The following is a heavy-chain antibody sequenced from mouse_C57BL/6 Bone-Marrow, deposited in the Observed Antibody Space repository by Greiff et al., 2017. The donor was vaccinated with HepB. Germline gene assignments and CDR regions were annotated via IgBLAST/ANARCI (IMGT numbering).Heavy chain of an antibody. CDR3: AGLIYYDYDDVYWYFDV. Sequence: QVQLKESGPGLVAPSQSLSITCTVSGFSLTSYAISWVRQPPGKGLEWLGVIWTGGGTNYNSALKSRLSISKDNSKSQVFLKMNSLQTDDTVRYYCAGLIYYDYDDVYWYFDVWGTGTTVTVSS. V-gene: IGHV2-9-1*01. D-gene: IGHD2-4*01. CDR2: IWTGGGT. CDR1: GFSLTSYA. J-gene: IGHJ1*03.